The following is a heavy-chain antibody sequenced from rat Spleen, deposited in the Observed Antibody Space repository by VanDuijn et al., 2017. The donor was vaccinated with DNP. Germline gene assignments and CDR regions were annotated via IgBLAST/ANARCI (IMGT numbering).Heavy chain of an antibody. J-gene: IGHJ2*01. CDR3: RGVWDYFDH. V-gene: IGHV5-20*01. CDR2: ITYDGGNI. D-gene: IGHD1-7*01. Sequence: EVQLVESGGGLVQPGRSLKLSCAVSGLTLNDYYMAWVRQAPTKGLEWVASITYDGGNIYYGDSVKGRFTISRDNAKSSLYWQMGSLRAEDTATYCCRGVWDYFDHWGQGVMVTVSS. CDR1: GLTLNDYY.